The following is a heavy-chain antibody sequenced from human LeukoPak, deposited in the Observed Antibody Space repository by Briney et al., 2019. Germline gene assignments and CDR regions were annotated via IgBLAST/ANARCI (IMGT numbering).Heavy chain of an antibody. CDR1: GFTFSSYG. Sequence: PGGSLRLSCAASGFTFSSYGMHWVRQAPGKGLEWVAFIRYDGSNKYYADSVKGRFTISRDNSKNTLYLQMNSLRAEDTAVYYCAKDRDCSSTSCYYYYYMDVWGKGTTVTVSS. D-gene: IGHD2-2*01. CDR3: AKDRDCSSTSCYYYYYMDV. J-gene: IGHJ6*03. V-gene: IGHV3-30*02. CDR2: IRYDGSNK.